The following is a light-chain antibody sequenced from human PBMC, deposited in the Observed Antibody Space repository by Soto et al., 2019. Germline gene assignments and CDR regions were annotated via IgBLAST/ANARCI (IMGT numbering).Light chain of an antibody. J-gene: IGKJ5*01. CDR2: GAS. Sequence: EIVMTQSPATLSVSPGERATLSCRASQSVSSSLAWYQQQPGEAPRLLIYGASTRATGIPARFSGSGSGTEFTLTISSLQSEDCAVYYCQQYNNWPSPITFGQGTRLEIK. CDR1: QSVSSS. CDR3: QQYNNWPSPIT. V-gene: IGKV3-15*01.